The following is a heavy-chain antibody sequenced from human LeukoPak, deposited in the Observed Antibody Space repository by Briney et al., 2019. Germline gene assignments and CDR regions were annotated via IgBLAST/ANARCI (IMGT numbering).Heavy chain of an antibody. CDR3: ARDSGRFDVFDI. CDR2: IYSDGRT. V-gene: IGHV3-53*01. CDR1: GFTVSTNY. Sequence: GGSLRLSCAASGFTVSTNYMSWVRQAPGKGLECVSVIYSDGRTYYADSVKGRFTISRDNSKNTLYLQMNSLRAEDTAVYYCARDSGRFDVFDIWGQGTMVTVSS. D-gene: IGHD3-10*01. J-gene: IGHJ3*02.